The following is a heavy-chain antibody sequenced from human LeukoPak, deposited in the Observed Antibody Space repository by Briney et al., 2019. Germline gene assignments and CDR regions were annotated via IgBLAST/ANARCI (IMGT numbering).Heavy chain of an antibody. CDR3: AKDGDWTFDI. CDR1: GVTFSNSG. D-gene: IGHD2-21*02. V-gene: IGHV3-30*02. J-gene: IGHJ3*02. Sequence: GGSLRLSCAASGVTFSNSGMHWVRQAPGKGPEWVAYIGHDGSNKFYAESVKGRFTISGDNSMDTAYLQMNSLKTEDTAIYYCAKDGDWTFDIWGQGTMVTVSS. CDR2: IGHDGSNK.